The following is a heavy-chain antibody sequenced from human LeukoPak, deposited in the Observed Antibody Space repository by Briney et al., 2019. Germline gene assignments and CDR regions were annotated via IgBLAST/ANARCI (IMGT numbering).Heavy chain of an antibody. J-gene: IGHJ4*02. CDR2: ISYDGINQ. Sequence: GRSLRPSCAASGFTFSSYSVNWVRQAPGKGLEWVAVISYDGINQYYADSVKGRFTISRDNSKNTLYLQMNSLRADDTAIYYCAREWGQYNWNYVLYYWGQGSLVTVSS. CDR3: AREWGQYNWNYVLYY. D-gene: IGHD1-7*01. V-gene: IGHV3-30*03. CDR1: GFTFSSYS.